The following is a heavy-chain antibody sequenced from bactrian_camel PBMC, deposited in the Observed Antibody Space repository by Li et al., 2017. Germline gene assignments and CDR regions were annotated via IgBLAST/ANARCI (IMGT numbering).Heavy chain of an antibody. CDR2: ISSDGRT. J-gene: IGHJ4*01. CDR3: AADLRGIGWNRASDFHV. V-gene: IGHV3S9*01. D-gene: IGHD1*01. CDR1: YSISRYC. Sequence: VQLVESGGGQVQPGGSLRLSCTYSISRYCLGWVRQVPGKEREGVATISSDGRTKYRDSVKGRFTISKGDAKMPLYSMMYLQMDSLKPEDTAMYYCAADLRGIGWNRASDFHVWGQGTQVTVS.